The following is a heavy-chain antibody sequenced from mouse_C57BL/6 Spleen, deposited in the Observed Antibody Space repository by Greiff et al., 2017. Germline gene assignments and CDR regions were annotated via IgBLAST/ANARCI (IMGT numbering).Heavy chain of an antibody. Sequence: EVPLVESGGGLVQPKGSLKLSCAASGFRFNTYAMNWVRQAPGKGLEWVARIRSKSNNYATYYADSVKDRFTIARDDSESLLYLQMNNLKTEDTAYYYCVRHYEYDYAMDDWGQGTTVTDAS. CDR3: VRHYEYDYAMDD. D-gene: IGHD2-4*01. CDR1: GFRFNTYA. CDR2: IRSKSNNYAT. V-gene: IGHV10-1*01. J-gene: IGHJ4*01.